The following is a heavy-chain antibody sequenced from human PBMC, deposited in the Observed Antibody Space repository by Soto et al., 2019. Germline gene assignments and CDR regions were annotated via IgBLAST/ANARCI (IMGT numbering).Heavy chain of an antibody. J-gene: IGHJ4*02. Sequence: GGSLRLSCAASGFPFSRYGMHWVRQTPGKGLEWVAVISYDGDNKYYADSVKGRFTISRDNSRNTLYLQMNSLGTEDTALYYCAKARTYSRTWHFDYWGQGALVTVSS. V-gene: IGHV3-30*18. CDR3: AKARTYSRTWHFDY. D-gene: IGHD6-13*01. CDR2: ISYDGDNK. CDR1: GFPFSRYG.